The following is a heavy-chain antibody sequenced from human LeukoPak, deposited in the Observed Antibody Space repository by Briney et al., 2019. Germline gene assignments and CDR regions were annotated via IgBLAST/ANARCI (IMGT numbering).Heavy chain of an antibody. J-gene: IGHJ4*02. D-gene: IGHD5-24*01. CDR3: ARLIGRDGYNGVFDY. V-gene: IGHV5-51*01. Sequence: GASLQISSHGSCTRFTSYWIGWVRPLRRKGLEWMGIIYPGDSDTRYSPSFQGQVTISADKSISTAYLQWSSLKASDTAMYYCARLIGRDGYNGVFDYWGQGTLVTVSS. CDR1: CTRFTSYW. CDR2: IYPGDSDT.